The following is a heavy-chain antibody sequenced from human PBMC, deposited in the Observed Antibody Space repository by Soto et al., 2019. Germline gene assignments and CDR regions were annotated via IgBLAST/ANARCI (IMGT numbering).Heavy chain of an antibody. J-gene: IGHJ4*02. CDR3: ANQRLRELES. V-gene: IGHV1-24*01. Sequence: QVQLVQSGAEVKKPGASVKVSCRVSGQTLTESSIHWVRQAPGKGLEWMGGYDPEDGETIYAQKFQGRVIMTEDASTDTAYMAMTSLRSEDTAVYYCANQRLRELESWGQGTLVTVSS. CDR2: YDPEDGET. CDR1: GQTLTESS.